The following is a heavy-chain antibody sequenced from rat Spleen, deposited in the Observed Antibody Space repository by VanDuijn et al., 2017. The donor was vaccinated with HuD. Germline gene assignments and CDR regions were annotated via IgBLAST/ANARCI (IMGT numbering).Heavy chain of an antibody. CDR1: GFTFSDYY. CDR2: FSYDGRST. CDR3: ARLYYGFWYFDF. D-gene: IGHD1-7*01. Sequence: EVQLVESGGGLVQPGRSLKLSCAASGFTFSDYYMAWVRQAPTRGLEWVATFSYDGRSTYYRDSVKGRFTISRDNTKSSLYLQMDSLRSEDTATYYCARLYYGFWYFDFWGPGTMVTVSS. J-gene: IGHJ1*01. V-gene: IGHV5-7*01.